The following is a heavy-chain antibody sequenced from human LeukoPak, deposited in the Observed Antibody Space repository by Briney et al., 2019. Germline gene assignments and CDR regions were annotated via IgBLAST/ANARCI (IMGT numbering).Heavy chain of an antibody. Sequence: GGSLRLSCSASGFTFSTYTMHWVRQAPGKGLQHVSGIRDNGGSTYYADSVKGRFTISRDNSKNTMYLQMSSLTAEDTAVYFCVRDRGFGDLLTDFDYWGQGTLVTVSS. D-gene: IGHD3-10*01. CDR2: IRDNGGST. J-gene: IGHJ4*02. CDR3: VRDRGFGDLLTDFDY. CDR1: GFTFSTYT. V-gene: IGHV3-64D*06.